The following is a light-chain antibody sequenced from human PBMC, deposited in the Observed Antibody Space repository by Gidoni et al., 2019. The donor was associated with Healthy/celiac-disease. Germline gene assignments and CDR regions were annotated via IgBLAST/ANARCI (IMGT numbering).Light chain of an antibody. Sequence: IQMTQCPSPLSASVGDRVTITCRASQSISSYLNWYQQKPGKAPKLLIYAASSLQSGVPSRFSGSGSGTDFTLTISSLQPEDFATYYCQQSYSTPFTFGPGTKVDIK. CDR2: AAS. CDR3: QQSYSTPFT. V-gene: IGKV1-39*01. J-gene: IGKJ3*01. CDR1: QSISSY.